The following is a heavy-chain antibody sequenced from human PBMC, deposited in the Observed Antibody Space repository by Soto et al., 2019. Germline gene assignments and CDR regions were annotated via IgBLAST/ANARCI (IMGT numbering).Heavy chain of an antibody. J-gene: IGHJ4*02. CDR3: ARDLIHEIAAAGPGGVYSDY. CDR1: GYTFTSYG. D-gene: IGHD6-13*01. CDR2: ISAYNGNT. V-gene: IGHV1-18*01. Sequence: WASVKVSCKASGYTFTSYGISWVRQAPGQGLEWMGWISAYNGNTNYAQKLQGRVTMTTDTSTSTAYMELRSLRSDDTAVYYCARDLIHEIAAAGPGGVYSDYWGQGTLVNVSS.